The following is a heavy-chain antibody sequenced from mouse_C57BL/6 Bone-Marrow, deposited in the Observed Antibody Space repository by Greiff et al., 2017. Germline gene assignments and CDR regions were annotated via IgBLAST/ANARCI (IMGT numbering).Heavy chain of an antibody. J-gene: IGHJ2*01. Sequence: VQLQESGPELVRPGASVKLSCKASGYTFTSYGISWVKQRHGQGLEWIGEIYPRSGNTNYNEKFKGKATLTADKSSSTAYMELRSLTSEDSAVYYCAREWVARDHVDYWGQGTTLTVSS. CDR3: AREWVARDHVDY. CDR1: GYTFTSYG. V-gene: IGHV1-81*01. D-gene: IGHD1-3*01. CDR2: IYPRSGNT.